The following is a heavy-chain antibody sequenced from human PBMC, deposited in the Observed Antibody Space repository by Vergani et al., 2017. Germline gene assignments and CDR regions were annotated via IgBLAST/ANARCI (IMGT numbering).Heavy chain of an antibody. CDR3: AKAHSSGWYRLPDY. D-gene: IGHD6-19*01. V-gene: IGHV3-23*01. Sequence: DVQLLESGGGLVQPGGSLRLSCAASGFTISTYAMSWVRQAPGKGLEWVSSFGGSDESTSYAQSVRGRFTISRDISKNTLYLQMNSLRAEDTAVYYCAKAHSSGWYRLPDYWGQGTLVTVSS. J-gene: IGHJ4*02. CDR1: GFTISTYA. CDR2: FGGSDEST.